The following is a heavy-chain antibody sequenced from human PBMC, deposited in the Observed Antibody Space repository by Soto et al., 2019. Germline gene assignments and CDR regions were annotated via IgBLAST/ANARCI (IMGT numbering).Heavy chain of an antibody. CDR1: GGSISSGGYY. J-gene: IGHJ6*02. CDR3: ASGDLGWFGELLSYYYYGMDV. Sequence: QVQLQESGPGLVKPSQTLSLTCTVSGGSISSGGYYWSWIRQHPGKGLEWIGYIYYSWSTYYNPSLKSRVTISVDTSKNQFSLKLSSVTAADTAVYYCASGDLGWFGELLSYYYYGMDVWGQGTTVTVSS. V-gene: IGHV4-31*03. CDR2: IYYSWST. D-gene: IGHD3-10*01.